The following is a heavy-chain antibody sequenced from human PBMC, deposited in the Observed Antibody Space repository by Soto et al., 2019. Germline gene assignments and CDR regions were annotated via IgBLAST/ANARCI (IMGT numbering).Heavy chain of an antibody. CDR1: GYTFTSYD. V-gene: IGHV1-8*01. CDR2: MNPNSGNT. Sequence: ASVKVSCKASGYTFTSYDINWVRQATGQGLEWMGWMNPNSGNTGYAQKFQGRVTMTRNTSISTAYMELSSLRSEDTAVYYCAREMEVWSGSDNTLCMDVWGKGTTVTVPS. D-gene: IGHD3-3*01. CDR3: AREMEVWSGSDNTLCMDV. J-gene: IGHJ6*03.